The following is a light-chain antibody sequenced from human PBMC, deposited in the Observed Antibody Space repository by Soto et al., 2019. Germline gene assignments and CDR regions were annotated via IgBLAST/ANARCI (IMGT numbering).Light chain of an antibody. CDR1: QSVSSN. CDR3: QQYNSWPT. J-gene: IGKJ5*01. CDR2: GAS. Sequence: ETVMTQSPATLSVSPGERATLSCRASQSVSSNLAWYQHKPGQAPRLLIYGASTRATGIPARFSDSGSGTEFTLTISSLQSEDFAVYYCQQYNSWPTFGQGTRLEIK. V-gene: IGKV3-15*01.